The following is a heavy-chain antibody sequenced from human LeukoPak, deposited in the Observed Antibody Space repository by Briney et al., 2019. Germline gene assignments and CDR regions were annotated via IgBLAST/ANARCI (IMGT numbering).Heavy chain of an antibody. J-gene: IGHJ4*02. Sequence: GGSLRLSCAASGFSFSTYGMHWVRQAPGKGPEWVAFIRYDGSNTYYADSVRGRFTLSRDNSKNTLYLQMNSLRGDDTAVYYCAKGVAGYFDYWGQGTLATVSS. D-gene: IGHD2-21*01. CDR1: GFSFSTYG. V-gene: IGHV3-30*02. CDR3: AKGVAGYFDY. CDR2: IRYDGSNT.